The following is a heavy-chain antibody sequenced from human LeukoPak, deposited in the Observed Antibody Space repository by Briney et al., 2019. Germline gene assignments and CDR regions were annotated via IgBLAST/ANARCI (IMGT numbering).Heavy chain of an antibody. D-gene: IGHD3-10*01. V-gene: IGHV4-34*01. J-gene: IGHJ4*02. CDR2: INHSGST. CDR3: ARHGRAYGSGSYHLDY. CDR1: GGSFSGYY. Sequence: SETLSLTCAVYGGSFSGYYWSWIRQPPGKGLEWIGEINHSGSTNYNPSLKSRVTISVDTSKNQFSLKLSSVTAADTAVYYCARHGRAYGSGSYHLDYWGQGTLVTVSS.